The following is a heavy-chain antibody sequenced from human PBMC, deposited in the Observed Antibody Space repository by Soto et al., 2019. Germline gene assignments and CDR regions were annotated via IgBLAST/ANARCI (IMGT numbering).Heavy chain of an antibody. CDR1: GGSISSYY. CDR3: ARRITIFGANWFDP. D-gene: IGHD3-3*01. V-gene: IGHV4-59*01. Sequence: ETLSLTCTVSGGSISSYYWSWIRQPPGKGLEWIGYIYYSGSTNYNPSLKRRVTISVDTSKNQFSLKLSSVTAADTAVYYCARRITIFGANWFDPWGQGTLVTVSS. J-gene: IGHJ5*02. CDR2: IYYSGST.